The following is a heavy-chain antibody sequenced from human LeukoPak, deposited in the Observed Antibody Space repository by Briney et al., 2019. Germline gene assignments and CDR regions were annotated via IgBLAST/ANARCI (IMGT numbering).Heavy chain of an antibody. Sequence: SETLSLTCTVSGGSISSYYWSWIRQPAGKGLEWIGRVYTRGNTNYTNYNPSLKSRVTISVDTSKNQFSLKLSSVTAADTAVYYCARVTWIQHYYYYYGMDVWGQGTTVTVSS. D-gene: IGHD5-18*01. CDR1: GGSISSYY. CDR2: VYTRGNTNYT. V-gene: IGHV4-4*07. J-gene: IGHJ6*02. CDR3: ARVTWIQHYYYYYGMDV.